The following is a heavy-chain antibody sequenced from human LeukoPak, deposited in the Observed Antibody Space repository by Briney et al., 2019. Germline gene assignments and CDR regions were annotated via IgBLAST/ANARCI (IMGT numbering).Heavy chain of an antibody. CDR2: INWNGGST. D-gene: IGHD5-18*01. Sequence: GGSLRLSCSASGFTFDDYGMSWVRQAPGKGLEWVSGINWNGGSTGYADSVKGRFTISRDNAKNSLYLQMNSLRAEDTALYYCARVDRGYSYAPEGYWGQGTLVTVSS. J-gene: IGHJ4*02. V-gene: IGHV3-20*04. CDR1: GFTFDDYG. CDR3: ARVDRGYSYAPEGY.